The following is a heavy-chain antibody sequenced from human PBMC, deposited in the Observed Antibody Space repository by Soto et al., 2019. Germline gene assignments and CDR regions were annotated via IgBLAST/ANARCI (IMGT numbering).Heavy chain of an antibody. CDR3: ARDIAVAGDFYYYYYGMDV. J-gene: IGHJ6*02. CDR1: GFTFSSYW. D-gene: IGHD6-19*01. CDR2: IKQDGSEK. Sequence: LRLSCAASGFTFSSYWMSWVRQAPGKGLEWVANIKQDGSEKYYVDSVKGRFTISRDNAKNSLYLQMNSLRAEDTAVYYCARDIAVAGDFYYYYYGMDVWGQGTTVTVSS. V-gene: IGHV3-7*03.